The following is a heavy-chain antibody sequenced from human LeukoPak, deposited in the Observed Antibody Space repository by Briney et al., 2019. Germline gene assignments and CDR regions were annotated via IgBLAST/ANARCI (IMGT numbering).Heavy chain of an antibody. D-gene: IGHD2/OR15-2a*01. J-gene: IGHJ5*02. V-gene: IGHV4-39*01. CDR2: FGHGRNA. CDR1: GGSISTNDYY. CDR3: GRHAPYSNFDL. Sequence: SETLSLTCTMSGGSISTNDYYWGWIRQPLGKGLEWIGSFGHGRNAFSNPSLKSRVTISVDTSKNQFSLRLSSVTAADTAMYYCGRHAPYSNFDLWGRGTLVTVSS.